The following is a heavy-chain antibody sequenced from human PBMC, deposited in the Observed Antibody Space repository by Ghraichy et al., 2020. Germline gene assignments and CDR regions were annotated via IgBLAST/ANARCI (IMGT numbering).Heavy chain of an antibody. CDR1: GFTFSSYA. D-gene: IGHD4-23*01. CDR2: ISGSGGST. CDR3: AKVPSQIYYGGNLPRSSFDY. Sequence: GGSLRLSCAASGFTFSSYAMSWVRQAPGKRLEWVSAISGSGGSTYYADSVKGRFTISRDNSKNTLYLQMNSLRAEDTAVYYCAKVPSQIYYGGNLPRSSFDYWGQGTLVTVSS. V-gene: IGHV3-23*01. J-gene: IGHJ4*02.